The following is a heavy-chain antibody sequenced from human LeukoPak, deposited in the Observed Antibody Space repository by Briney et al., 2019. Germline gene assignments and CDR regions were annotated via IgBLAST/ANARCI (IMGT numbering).Heavy chain of an antibody. CDR1: GFTFGDYA. Sequence: GGSLRLSCTASGFTFGDYAMSWFRQAPGKGLEWVGFIRSKAYGGTTEYAASVKGRFTISRDDSKSIAYLQMNSLKTEDTAVYYCTRDRPMGATTYYYYYYYMDVWGKGTTVTVSS. CDR3: TRDRPMGATTYYYYYYYMDV. V-gene: IGHV3-49*03. J-gene: IGHJ6*03. CDR2: IRSKAYGGTT. D-gene: IGHD1-26*01.